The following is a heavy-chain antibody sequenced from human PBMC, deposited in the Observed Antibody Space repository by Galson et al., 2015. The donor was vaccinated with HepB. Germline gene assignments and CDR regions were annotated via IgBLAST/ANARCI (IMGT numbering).Heavy chain of an antibody. D-gene: IGHD2-2*01. Sequence: SLRLSCAASGFTVSNNYMSWVRQAPGKGLEWVSVIYSGGDIYYLDSVKGRFTISRDDSKNTAYLQMNSLKTEDTAVYYCTGYCSSTSCYGVDYWGQGTLVTVSS. V-gene: IGHV3-53*01. CDR3: TGYCSSTSCYGVDY. CDR2: IYSGGDI. CDR1: GFTVSNNY. J-gene: IGHJ4*02.